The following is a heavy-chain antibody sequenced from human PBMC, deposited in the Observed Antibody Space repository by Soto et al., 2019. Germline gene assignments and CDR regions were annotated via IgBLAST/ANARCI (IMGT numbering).Heavy chain of an antibody. D-gene: IGHD2-15*01. J-gene: IGHJ5*02. CDR1: SGSISSSNW. V-gene: IGHV4-4*02. CDR3: ARVVVVAATGGWFDP. Sequence: SETLSLTCAVSSGSISSSNWWSWVRQPPGKGLEWIGEIYHSGSTNYNPSLKSRVTISVDKSKNQFSLKLSSVTAADTAVYYCARVVVVAATGGWFDPWGQGTLVTVSS. CDR2: IYHSGST.